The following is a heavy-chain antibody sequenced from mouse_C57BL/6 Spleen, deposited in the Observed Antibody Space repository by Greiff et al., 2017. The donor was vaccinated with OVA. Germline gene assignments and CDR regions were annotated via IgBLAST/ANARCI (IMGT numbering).Heavy chain of an antibody. D-gene: IGHD1-1*01. J-gene: IGHJ2*01. CDR1: GFTFSDYG. CDR2: ISSGSSTI. V-gene: IGHV5-17*01. Sequence: EVMLVESGGGLVKPGGSLKLSCAASGFTFSDYGMHWVRQAPEKGLEWVAYISSGSSTIYYADTVKGRFTFSRDHAKTTLFLQMTSLRSEDTAMYYFASAPSYYGSYDYFDYWGQGTTLTVSS. CDR3: ASAPSYYGSYDYFDY.